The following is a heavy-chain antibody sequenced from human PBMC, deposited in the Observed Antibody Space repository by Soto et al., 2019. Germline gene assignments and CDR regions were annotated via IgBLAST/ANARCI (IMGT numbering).Heavy chain of an antibody. CDR2: IYHSGST. D-gene: IGHD3-22*01. V-gene: IGHV4-4*02. J-gene: IGHJ4*02. CDR3: ALLMEDYYDSSGLGY. Sequence: QVQLQESGPGLVKPSGTLSLTCAVSGGSISSSNWWSWVRQPPGKGLEWIGEIYHSGSTNYNPSLKSRVTISVDKSKNQFSLKLSSVTAADTAVYYCALLMEDYYDSSGLGYWGQGTLVTVSS. CDR1: GGSISSSNW.